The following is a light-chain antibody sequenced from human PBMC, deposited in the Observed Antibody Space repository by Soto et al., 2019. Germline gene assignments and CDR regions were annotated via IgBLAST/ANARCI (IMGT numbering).Light chain of an antibody. CDR2: APS. V-gene: IGKV1-39*01. Sequence: DIQMTQSPSTLPASVGDRVTITCRASQSISRYLNWYQQKPGKAPKLLIYAPSNLQSGVPSRFSGSGSGTDFTLTISSVQPEDFATYYCQQTYSSPRTFGQGTKVDIK. J-gene: IGKJ1*01. CDR1: QSISRY. CDR3: QQTYSSPRT.